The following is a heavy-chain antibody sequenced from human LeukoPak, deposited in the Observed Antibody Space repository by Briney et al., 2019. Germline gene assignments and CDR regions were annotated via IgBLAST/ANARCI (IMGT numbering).Heavy chain of an antibody. V-gene: IGHV3-33*01. CDR2: IWYDGSNK. Sequence: PGGSLRLSCAASGFTFSSYGMHWVRQAPGKGLEWVAVIWYDGSNKYYADSVKGRFTISRDNSKNTLYLQMNSLRAEDTAVYHCARVWGSSGLDYWGQGTLVTVSS. CDR1: GFTFSSYG. J-gene: IGHJ4*02. CDR3: ARVWGSSGLDY. D-gene: IGHD6-19*01.